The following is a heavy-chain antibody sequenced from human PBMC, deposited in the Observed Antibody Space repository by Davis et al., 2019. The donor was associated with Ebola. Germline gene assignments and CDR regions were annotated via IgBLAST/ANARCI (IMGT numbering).Heavy chain of an antibody. J-gene: IGHJ6*02. CDR1: GFTFSNYP. D-gene: IGHD2-2*01. Sequence: GESLKISCAASGFTFSNYPMSWVRQAPGKGLEWVSVISGSGDKTYHSDSVKGRFTISRDNSKNTLYLQMNSLRAEDTAVYFCARQLPYYSYGMDVWGQGTTVTVSS. CDR2: ISGSGDKT. CDR3: ARQLPYYSYGMDV. V-gene: IGHV3-23*01.